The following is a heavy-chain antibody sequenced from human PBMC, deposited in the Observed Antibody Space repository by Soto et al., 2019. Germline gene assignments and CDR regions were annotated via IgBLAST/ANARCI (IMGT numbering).Heavy chain of an antibody. J-gene: IGHJ4*02. Sequence: SETLSLTCTVSGGSISSGGYYWSWIRQHPGKGLEWIGYIYYSGSTYYNPSLKSRVTISVDTSKNQFSLKLSSVTAADTAVYYCARGLEFDTLPGYHFDYWGQGTLVTVSS. CDR1: GGSISSGGYY. CDR2: IYYSGST. CDR3: ARGLEFDTLPGYHFDY. V-gene: IGHV4-31*03. D-gene: IGHD1-1*01.